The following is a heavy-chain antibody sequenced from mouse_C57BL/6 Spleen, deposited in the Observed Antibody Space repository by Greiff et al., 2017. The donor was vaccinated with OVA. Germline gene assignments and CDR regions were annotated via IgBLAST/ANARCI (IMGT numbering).Heavy chain of an antibody. CDR3: ARPCTTVVATRYAMDY. V-gene: IGHV1-54*01. Sequence: QVQLQQSGAELVRPGTSVKVSCKASGYAFTNYLIEWVKQRPGQGLEWIGVINPGSGGTTYNEKFKGKATLTADKSSSTAYMQLSSLTSEDSAVYFCARPCTTVVATRYAMDYWGQGTSVTVSS. CDR2: INPGSGGT. J-gene: IGHJ4*01. D-gene: IGHD1-1*01. CDR1: GYAFTNYL.